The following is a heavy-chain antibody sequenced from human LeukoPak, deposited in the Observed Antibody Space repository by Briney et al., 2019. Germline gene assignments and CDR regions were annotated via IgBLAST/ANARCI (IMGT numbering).Heavy chain of an antibody. J-gene: IGHJ4*02. CDR3: AKAARAIAAAGSDY. CDR2: ISGSGGTT. Sequence: GGSLRLSCAASGFTFSSYAMSRVRQAPGKGLEWVSAISGSGGTTYYADSVKGRFTISRDNSKNTLYLQMNSLRAEDTAVYYCAKAARAIAAAGSDYWGQGTLVTVSS. CDR1: GFTFSSYA. V-gene: IGHV3-23*01. D-gene: IGHD6-13*01.